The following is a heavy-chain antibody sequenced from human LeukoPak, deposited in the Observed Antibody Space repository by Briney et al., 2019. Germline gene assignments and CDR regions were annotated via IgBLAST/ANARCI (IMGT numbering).Heavy chain of an antibody. Sequence: PSETLSLTCTVSGGSISSYYWSWIRQPPGKGLEWIGYIYYSGSTNYNPSLKSRVTISVDTSKNQFSLKLSSVTAADTAVYYCARDRDFWSGYRYSAPEYYYYMDVWGKGTTVTVSS. CDR1: GGSISSYY. V-gene: IGHV4-59*01. D-gene: IGHD3-3*01. J-gene: IGHJ6*03. CDR2: IYYSGST. CDR3: ARDRDFWSGYRYSAPEYYYYMDV.